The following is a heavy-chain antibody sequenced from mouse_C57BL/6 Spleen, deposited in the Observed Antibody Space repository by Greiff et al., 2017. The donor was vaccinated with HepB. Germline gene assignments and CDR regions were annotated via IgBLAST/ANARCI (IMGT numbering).Heavy chain of an antibody. CDR1: GYTFTSYW. V-gene: IGHV1-74*01. CDR3: AILALIYYDYDGAWFAY. J-gene: IGHJ3*01. CDR2: IHPSDSDT. Sequence: VQLQQPGAEPVKPGASVKVSCKASGYTFTSYWMHWVKQRPGQGLEWIGRIHPSDSDTNYNQKFTGKATLTVDKSSSTAYMQLSSLTSEDSAVYYCAILALIYYDYDGAWFAYWGQGTLVTVSA. D-gene: IGHD2-4*01.